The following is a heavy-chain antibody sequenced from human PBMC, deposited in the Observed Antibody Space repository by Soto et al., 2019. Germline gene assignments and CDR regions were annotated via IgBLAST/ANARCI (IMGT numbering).Heavy chain of an antibody. Sequence: PSETLSLTCTVSGGSISSGGYYWSWIRQHPGKGLEWIGYIYYSGSTYYNPSLKSRVTISVDTSKNQFSLKLSSVTAADTAVYYCARDDSSGYYPYYFDYWGQRTLVTVSS. CDR3: ARDDSSGYYPYYFDY. V-gene: IGHV4-31*03. CDR2: IYYSGST. J-gene: IGHJ4*02. D-gene: IGHD3-22*01. CDR1: GGSISSGGYY.